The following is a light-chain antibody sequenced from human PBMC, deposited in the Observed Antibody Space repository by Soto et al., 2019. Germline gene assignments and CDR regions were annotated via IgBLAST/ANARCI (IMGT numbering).Light chain of an antibody. Sequence: DIVLTQSPGTLSLSPGERATLSCRASQSVSSSYLAWYQQKPGQAPRLLIYGASSRATGIPDRLSDSGSGTDFTLTTSRLEPEDFAVYYCQQYGSSPRGTFGQGTRLEIK. CDR3: QQYGSSPRGT. CDR1: QSVSSSY. CDR2: GAS. V-gene: IGKV3-20*01. J-gene: IGKJ5*01.